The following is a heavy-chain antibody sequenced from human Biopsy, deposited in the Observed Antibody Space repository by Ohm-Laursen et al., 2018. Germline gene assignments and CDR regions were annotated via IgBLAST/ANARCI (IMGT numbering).Heavy chain of an antibody. Sequence: SETLSLTCTVSGGSINSHHWSWIRQPAGKGLEWIGRVYISGVTTYNPSLKSRVTMSLDTSKNQFSLRLGSVTASDTSVYYCARDSPSYADYPFDYWGQGTLVTVSS. CDR3: ARDSPSYADYPFDY. V-gene: IGHV4-4*07. D-gene: IGHD4-17*01. J-gene: IGHJ4*02. CDR2: VYISGVT. CDR1: GGSINSHH.